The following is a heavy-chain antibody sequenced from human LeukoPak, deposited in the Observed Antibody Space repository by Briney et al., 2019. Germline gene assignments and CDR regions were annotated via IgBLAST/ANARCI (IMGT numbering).Heavy chain of an antibody. J-gene: IGHJ4*02. D-gene: IGHD3-22*01. V-gene: IGHV4-4*07. CDR1: GGYISSYY. Sequence: SETLSLTCSVSGGYISSYYWSWIRQPAGKGLESIGHISTSESTNYNPSLKSRVTMSVDTSKNQFSLKLSSVTAADTAVYYCARVRYSDSSVLTRKRSYYFDYWGQGTLVTVSS. CDR2: ISTSEST. CDR3: ARVRYSDSSVLTRKRSYYFDY.